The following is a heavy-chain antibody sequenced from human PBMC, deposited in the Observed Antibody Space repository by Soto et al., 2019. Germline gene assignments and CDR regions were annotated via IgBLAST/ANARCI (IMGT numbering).Heavy chain of an antibody. V-gene: IGHV1-58*01. D-gene: IGHD3-22*01. CDR3: AARVHYDDSSGPGDY. CDR1: GFTFTSSA. CDR2: IVVGSGNT. J-gene: IGHJ4*02. Sequence: GASVKVSCKASGFTFTSSAVQWVRQARGQRLEWIGWIVVGSGNTNYAQKFQERVTITRDMSSSTAYMELSSLRAGDTAVYYCAARVHYDDSSGPGDYWGQGTLVTVSS.